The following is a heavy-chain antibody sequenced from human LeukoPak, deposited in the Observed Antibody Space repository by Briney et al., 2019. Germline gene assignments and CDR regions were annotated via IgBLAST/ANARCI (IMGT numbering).Heavy chain of an antibody. D-gene: IGHD1-26*01. Sequence: AGGSLRLSCAASGFTFSSYSMNWVRQAPGKGLEWVSSISSSSSYIYYADSVKGRFSISRDNSQNTLYLQMNSLRAEDTAVYYCATRGRSGYYYGMDVWGQGTTVTVSS. V-gene: IGHV3-21*01. CDR3: ATRGRSGYYYGMDV. CDR1: GFTFSSYS. J-gene: IGHJ6*02. CDR2: ISSSSSYI.